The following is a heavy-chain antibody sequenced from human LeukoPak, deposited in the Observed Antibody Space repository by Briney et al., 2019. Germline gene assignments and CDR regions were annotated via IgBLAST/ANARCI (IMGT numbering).Heavy chain of an antibody. CDR1: GFIFSSYS. Sequence: IPGGSLRLSCAASGFIFSSYSMNWVRQAPGKGLEWVSSISSRSSDIYYADSVKGRFTISRDNSKNTLYLQMNSLRAEDTAVYYCAKDRLDAIDYWGQGTLVTVSS. CDR3: AKDRLDAIDY. CDR2: ISSRSSDI. V-gene: IGHV3-21*01. J-gene: IGHJ4*02. D-gene: IGHD6-19*01.